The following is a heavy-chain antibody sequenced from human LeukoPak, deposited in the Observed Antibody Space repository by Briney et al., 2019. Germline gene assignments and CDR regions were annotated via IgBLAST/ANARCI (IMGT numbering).Heavy chain of an antibody. CDR2: ISGSGGST. V-gene: IGHV3-23*01. Sequence: GSLRLSCAASGFTFSSYAMSWVRQAPGKGLEWVSAISGSGGSTYYADSVKGRFTISRDNSKNTLYLQMNSLRAEDTAAYYCAKRTPHGQWLYYFDYWGQGTLVTVSS. CDR1: GFTFSSYA. J-gene: IGHJ4*02. CDR3: AKRTPHGQWLYYFDY. D-gene: IGHD6-19*01.